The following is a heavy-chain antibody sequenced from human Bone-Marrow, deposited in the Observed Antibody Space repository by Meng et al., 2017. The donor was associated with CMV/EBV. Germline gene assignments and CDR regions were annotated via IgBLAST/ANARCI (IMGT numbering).Heavy chain of an antibody. CDR1: GFTFSSYG. V-gene: IGHV3-30*02. CDR3: AKDYRVDYGDYAEYFHH. J-gene: IGHJ1*01. Sequence: GESLKISCAASGFTFSSYGMHWVRQAPGKGLEWVTFMRYDGSNKYYADSVKGRFTISRDNSKNTLYLQINSLRAEDTAVYYCAKDYRVDYGDYAEYFHHWGQGTLVTVSS. D-gene: IGHD4-17*01. CDR2: MRYDGSNK.